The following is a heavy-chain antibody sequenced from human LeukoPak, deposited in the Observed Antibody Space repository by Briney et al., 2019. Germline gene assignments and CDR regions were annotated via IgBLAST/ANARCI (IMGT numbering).Heavy chain of an antibody. D-gene: IGHD4-17*01. Sequence: GGSLRLSCAASGFTFSSYSMDWVRQAPGKGLEWVSSISSSSSYIYYADSVKGRFTISRDNAKNSLYLQMNSLRAEDTAVYYCARDSPYGDFFDYWGQGTLVTVSS. CDR1: GFTFSSYS. CDR3: ARDSPYGDFFDY. J-gene: IGHJ4*02. V-gene: IGHV3-21*01. CDR2: ISSSSSYI.